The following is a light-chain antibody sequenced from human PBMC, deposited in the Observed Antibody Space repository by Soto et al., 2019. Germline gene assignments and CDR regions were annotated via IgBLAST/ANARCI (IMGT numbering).Light chain of an antibody. Sequence: QSALTQPASVSGSPGQSITISCTGTSSDVGGYNYVSWYQQHPGKAPKLMIYDVSNRPSGVSNRFSGSKSGNTASLTISGLQAEDEADYCSSYTSSSTLLVVFGGGTQLTVL. V-gene: IGLV2-14*01. CDR1: SSDVGGYNY. J-gene: IGLJ2*01. CDR2: DVS. CDR3: SSYTSSSTLLVV.